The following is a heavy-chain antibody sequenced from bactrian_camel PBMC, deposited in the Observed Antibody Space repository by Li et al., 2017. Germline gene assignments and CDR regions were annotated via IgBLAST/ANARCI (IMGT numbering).Heavy chain of an antibody. CDR3: AASGGQLGRWCYEFPVNWVSWLYN. CDR1: GFTFSTYG. D-gene: IGHD3*01. V-gene: IGHV3S6*01. J-gene: IGHJ4*01. CDR2: ISSDGSNT. Sequence: VQLVESGGGLVQPGGSLRLSCAGSGFTFSTYGMAWVRQAPGKGLEWVSGISSDGSNTAYTDSVKGRFTISQDGAKNTLYLHMNNLKPEDTAMYHCAASGGQLGRWCYEFPVNWVSWLYNWGQGTQVTVS.